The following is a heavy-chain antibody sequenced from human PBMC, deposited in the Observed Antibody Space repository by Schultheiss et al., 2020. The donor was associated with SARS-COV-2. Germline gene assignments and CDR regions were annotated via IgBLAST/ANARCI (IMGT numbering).Heavy chain of an antibody. D-gene: IGHD6-19*01. Sequence: GGSLRLSCAASGFTVSSNYMSWVRQAPGKGLEWVSVIYSGGSTYYADSVKGRFTISRDNAKNSLYLQMNSLRAEDTAVYYCARERYGSSGWSYGMDVWGQGTTVTVSS. CDR2: IYSGGST. CDR3: ARERYGSSGWSYGMDV. CDR1: GFTVSSNY. V-gene: IGHV3-66*01. J-gene: IGHJ6*02.